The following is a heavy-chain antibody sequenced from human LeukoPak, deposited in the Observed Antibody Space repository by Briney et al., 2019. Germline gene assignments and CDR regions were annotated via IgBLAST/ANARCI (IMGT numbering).Heavy chain of an antibody. CDR3: ASVHYDSSGYSTDY. Sequence: SVKVSCNASGGTFSSYAISWVRHAPGQGLEWRGGIIPIVGTANNAQKYQGRVTITTDESTSTAYMELSSLRSEDTAVYYCASVHYDSSGYSTDYWGQGTLVTVSS. CDR1: GGTFSSYA. J-gene: IGHJ4*02. V-gene: IGHV1-69*05. D-gene: IGHD3-22*01. CDR2: IIPIVGTA.